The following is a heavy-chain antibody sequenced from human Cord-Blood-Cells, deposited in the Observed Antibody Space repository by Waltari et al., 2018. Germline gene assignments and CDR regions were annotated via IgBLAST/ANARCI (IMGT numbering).Heavy chain of an antibody. J-gene: IGHJ3*02. Sequence: QVQLVQSGAEVKKPGASVKVSCKASGYTLTSYGISWVRQAPGQGLEWMGWISAYNGNTNYAQKLQGRVTMTTDTSTSTAYMELRSLRSDDTAVYYCQETSAAAAPGDAFDIWGQGTMVTVSS. V-gene: IGHV1-18*04. CDR3: QETSAAAAPGDAFDI. D-gene: IGHD6-13*01. CDR2: ISAYNGNT. CDR1: GYTLTSYG.